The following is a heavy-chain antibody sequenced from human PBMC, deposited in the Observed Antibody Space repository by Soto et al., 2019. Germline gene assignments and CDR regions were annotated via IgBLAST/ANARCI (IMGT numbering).Heavy chain of an antibody. CDR3: ARERYFDWLLLGAGFDY. CDR1: GGTFSSYT. J-gene: IGHJ4*02. D-gene: IGHD3-9*01. V-gene: IGHV1-69*08. CDR2: IIPILGIA. Sequence: QVQLVQSGAEVKKPGSSVKVSCKASGGTFSSYTISWVRQAPGQGLEWMGRIIPILGIANYAQKFQGRVTITADKSTSTAYMELSSLRSEDTAVYYCARERYFDWLLLGAGFDYWGQGTLVTVSS.